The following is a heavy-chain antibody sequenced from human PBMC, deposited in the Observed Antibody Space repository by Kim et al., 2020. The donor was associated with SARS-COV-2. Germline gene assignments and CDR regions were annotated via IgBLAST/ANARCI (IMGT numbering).Heavy chain of an antibody. D-gene: IGHD6-6*01. V-gene: IGHV1-69*13. CDR1: GGTFSSYA. CDR3: ASPTEYSSSSSYYYYGMDV. CDR2: IIPIFGTA. Sequence: SVKVSCKASGGTFSSYAISWVRQAPGQGLEWMGGIIPIFGTANYAQKFQGRVTITADESTSTAYMELSSLRSEDTAVYYCASPTEYSSSSSYYYYGMDVWGQGTTVTVSS. J-gene: IGHJ6*02.